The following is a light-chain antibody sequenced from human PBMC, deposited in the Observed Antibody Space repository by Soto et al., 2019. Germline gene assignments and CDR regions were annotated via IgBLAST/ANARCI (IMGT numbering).Light chain of an antibody. Sequence: DIQMTQSPSTLSASVEDRVTITCRASQSISSWLAWYQQKPGKAPNLLIYKASSLESGVPSRFSSSGSGTEFTLTISSLQPDDFATYYCQQYDSYPLTFGGGTKVEIK. CDR2: KAS. CDR3: QQYDSYPLT. V-gene: IGKV1-5*03. CDR1: QSISSW. J-gene: IGKJ4*01.